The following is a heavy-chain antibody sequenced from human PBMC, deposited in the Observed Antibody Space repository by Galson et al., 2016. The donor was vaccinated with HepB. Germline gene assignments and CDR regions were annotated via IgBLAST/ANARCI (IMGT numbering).Heavy chain of an antibody. V-gene: IGHV1-69*06. J-gene: IGHJ5*02. CDR3: ARASTMVRGIVGVFWFDP. D-gene: IGHD3-10*01. CDR2: IIPFFGST. Sequence: SVKVSCKASGGTFTTYAINWVRQAPGQGLEWMGGIIPFFGSTNYTQKFQGRLTLTADKSTGTAYLELSSLRSDDTAVYYCARASTMVRGIVGVFWFDPWGQGTLVTVSS. CDR1: GGTFTTYA.